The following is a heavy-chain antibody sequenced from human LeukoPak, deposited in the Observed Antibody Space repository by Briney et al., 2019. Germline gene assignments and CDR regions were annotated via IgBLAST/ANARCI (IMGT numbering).Heavy chain of an antibody. V-gene: IGHV4-59*01. CDR1: GGSMKAYY. Sequence: SEPPSLTCTVSGGSMKAYYWNWIRRPPGKALEWVGYVHYSGCTNYNPSLTSRVAISLDTANIQCSRNLNSVTAADTALYYCVRGAPYDYLDVWGEGTTVTVSS. CDR2: VHYSGCT. J-gene: IGHJ6*03. CDR3: VRGAPYDYLDV.